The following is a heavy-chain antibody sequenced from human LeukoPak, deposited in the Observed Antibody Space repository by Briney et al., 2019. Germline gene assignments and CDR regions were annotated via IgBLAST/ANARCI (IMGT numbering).Heavy chain of an antibody. CDR1: GGTFSSYA. CDR3: AREDYGSDDAFDI. D-gene: IGHD3-10*01. Sequence: ASVTVSCTASGGTFSSYAISWVRQAPGQGLEWMGWISAYNGNTNYAQKLQGRVTMTTDTSTSTAYMELRSLRSDDTAVYYCAREDYGSDDAFDIWGQGTMVTVSS. V-gene: IGHV1-18*01. CDR2: ISAYNGNT. J-gene: IGHJ3*02.